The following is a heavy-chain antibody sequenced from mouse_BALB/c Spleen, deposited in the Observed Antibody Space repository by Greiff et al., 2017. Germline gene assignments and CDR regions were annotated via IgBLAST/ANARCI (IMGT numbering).Heavy chain of an antibody. CDR1: GYAFTNYW. V-gene: IGHV1-63*01. J-gene: IGHJ3*01. Sequence: QVQLQQSGAELVRPGTSVKISCKASGYAFTNYWLGWVKQRPGHGLEWIGDIYHGSGNTYYKEKFKGKATLTADKSSSTAYMQLSSLTSGDSAVYFCARGRDGSAWFAYWGQGTLVTVSA. CDR2: IYHGSGNT. CDR3: ARGRDGSAWFAY. D-gene: IGHD3-3*01.